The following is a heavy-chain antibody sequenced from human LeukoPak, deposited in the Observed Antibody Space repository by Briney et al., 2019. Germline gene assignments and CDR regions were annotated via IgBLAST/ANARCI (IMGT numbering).Heavy chain of an antibody. Sequence: SETLSLTCAVYGGSFSGYYWSWIRQPPGKGLEWIGEINHSGSTNYNPSLKSRVTISVDTSKNQFSLKLSSVTAADTAVYYCARTTVVTRDFDYWGQGTLVTVSS. CDR1: GGSFSGYY. CDR3: ARTTVVTRDFDY. CDR2: INHSGST. V-gene: IGHV4-34*01. J-gene: IGHJ4*02. D-gene: IGHD4-23*01.